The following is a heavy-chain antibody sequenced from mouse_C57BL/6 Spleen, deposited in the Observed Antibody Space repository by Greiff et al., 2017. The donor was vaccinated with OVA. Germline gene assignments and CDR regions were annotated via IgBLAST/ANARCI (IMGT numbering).Heavy chain of an antibody. Sequence: EVQVVESGGDLVKPGGSLKLSCAASGFTFSSYGMSWVRPTPDKRLEWVATISSGGSYTYYPDSVKGRFTISRDNAKNTLYLQMSSLKSEDTAMYYCARRVYYGSSFWYFDVWGTGTTVTVSS. CDR2: ISSGGSYT. CDR3: ARRVYYGSSFWYFDV. D-gene: IGHD1-1*01. V-gene: IGHV5-6*01. CDR1: GFTFSSYG. J-gene: IGHJ1*03.